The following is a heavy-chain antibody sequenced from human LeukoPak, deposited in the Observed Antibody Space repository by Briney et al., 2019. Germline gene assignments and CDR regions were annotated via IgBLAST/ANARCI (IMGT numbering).Heavy chain of an antibody. V-gene: IGHV3-20*04. Sequence: GGSLRLSCAASGFTFDDYGVNWVRQAPGKGLEWVSDMNWNGDRTRYGDSVKGRFTFSRDNAKNSLYLQMNSLRVEDTALYYCARRLAAADTFDIWGQGTMVTVSS. CDR1: GFTFDDYG. D-gene: IGHD6-13*01. J-gene: IGHJ3*02. CDR2: MNWNGDRT. CDR3: ARRLAAADTFDI.